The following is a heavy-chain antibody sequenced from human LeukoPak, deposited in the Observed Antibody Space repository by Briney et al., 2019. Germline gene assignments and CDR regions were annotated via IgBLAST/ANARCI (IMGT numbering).Heavy chain of an antibody. Sequence: GGSLRLSCAASGFTFSSYSMNWVRQAPGKGLEWVSYISTSSTTIYYADSVKGRFTISRDNAKNSLNLQMNILRAEDTAVYYCARVFKGYYYLTDYWGQGTLVTVSS. D-gene: IGHD3-22*01. J-gene: IGHJ4*02. CDR1: GFTFSSYS. CDR2: ISTSSTTI. V-gene: IGHV3-48*01. CDR3: ARVFKGYYYLTDY.